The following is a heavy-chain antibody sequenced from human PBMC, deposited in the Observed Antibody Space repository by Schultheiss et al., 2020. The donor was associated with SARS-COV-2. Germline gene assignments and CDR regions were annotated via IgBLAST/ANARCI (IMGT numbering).Heavy chain of an antibody. J-gene: IGHJ4*02. V-gene: IGHV4-30-4*08. CDR3: ARTVIGYYFDY. Sequence: SQTLSLTCTVSGGSISSGDYYWSWIRQPPGKGLEWIGEINHSGSTNYNPSLKSRVTISVDTSKNQFSLKLSSVTAADTAVYYCARTVIGYYFDYWGQGTLVTVSS. CDR1: GGSISSGDYY. CDR2: INHSGST. D-gene: IGHD4-11*01.